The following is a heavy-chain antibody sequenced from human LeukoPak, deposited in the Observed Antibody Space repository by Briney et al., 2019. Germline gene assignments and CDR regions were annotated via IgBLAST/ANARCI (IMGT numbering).Heavy chain of an antibody. J-gene: IGHJ6*02. CDR3: ARGPDSSGWYEDGMDV. CDR2: IYSGGST. V-gene: IGHV3-53*01. Sequence: GGSLRLSCAASGFTVSSNYMSWVRQAPGKGLEWDSVIYSGGSTYYADSVKGRFTISRDNSKNTLYLQMNSLRAEDTAVYYCARGPDSSGWYEDGMDVWGQGTTVTVSS. D-gene: IGHD6-19*01. CDR1: GFTVSSNY.